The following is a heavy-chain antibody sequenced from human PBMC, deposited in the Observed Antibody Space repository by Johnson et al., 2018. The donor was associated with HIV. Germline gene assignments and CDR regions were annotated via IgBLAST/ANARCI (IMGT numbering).Heavy chain of an antibody. V-gene: IGHV3-7*05. CDR3: AREVYYDSSPEAAAFDI. Sequence: EVQLVESGGGLVQPGGSLRLSCAASGFTFSSYWMSWVRQAPGKGLEWVANIKQDGSEKYYVDSVKGRFTISRDNAKNSIFLQMNSLRAEDTAIYYCAREVYYDSSPEAAAFDIWGQGTMVTVSS. D-gene: IGHD3-22*01. CDR2: IKQDGSEK. J-gene: IGHJ3*02. CDR1: GFTFSSYW.